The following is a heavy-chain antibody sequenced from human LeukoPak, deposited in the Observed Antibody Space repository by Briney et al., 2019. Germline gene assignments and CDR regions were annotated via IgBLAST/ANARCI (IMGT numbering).Heavy chain of an antibody. CDR1: GFTFSSYE. CDR2: ISSSGSTI. J-gene: IGHJ4*02. V-gene: IGHV3-48*03. Sequence: QPGGSLRLSCAASGFTFSSYEMNWVRQAPGKGLEWVSYISSSGSTIYYADSVKGRFTISRDNAKNSLYLQMNSLRAEDTAIYYCARLPYSGYGGGRVYWGQGTLVTVSS. CDR3: ARLPYSGYGGGRVY. D-gene: IGHD5-12*01.